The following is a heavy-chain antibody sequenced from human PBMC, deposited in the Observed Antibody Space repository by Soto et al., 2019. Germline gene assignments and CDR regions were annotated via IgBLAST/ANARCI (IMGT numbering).Heavy chain of an antibody. J-gene: IGHJ6*02. V-gene: IGHV1-69*06. Sequence: GASVKVSCQASGGTFSSYAISWVRQAPGQGLEWMGGIIPIFGTANYAQKFQGRVTITADKSTSTAYMELSSLRSEDTAVYYCASSPIGVAASYYYGMDVWGQGTTVTVSS. CDR3: ASSPIGVAASYYYGMDV. CDR1: GGTFSSYA. D-gene: IGHD2-15*01. CDR2: IIPIFGTA.